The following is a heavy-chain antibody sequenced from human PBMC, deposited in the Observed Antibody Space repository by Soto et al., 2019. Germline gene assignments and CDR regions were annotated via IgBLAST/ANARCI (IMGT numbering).Heavy chain of an antibody. Sequence: PSETLSLTCTVSGGSISSSSYYWGWIRQPPGKGLEWIGSIYYSGSTYYNQSLNSRVTISVDTSKNQFSLKLSSVTAADTAVYYCARLLRCSGGSCYPKDPTWYYGMDVWGQGTTVTVSS. CDR2: IYYSGST. J-gene: IGHJ6*02. D-gene: IGHD2-15*01. CDR3: ARLLRCSGGSCYPKDPTWYYGMDV. V-gene: IGHV4-39*01. CDR1: GGSISSSSYY.